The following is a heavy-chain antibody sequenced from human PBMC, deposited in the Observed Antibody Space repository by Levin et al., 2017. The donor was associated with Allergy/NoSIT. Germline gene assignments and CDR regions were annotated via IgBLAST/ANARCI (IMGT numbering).Heavy chain of an antibody. Sequence: SETLSLTCTVSGGSISSYYWSWIRQPPGKGLEWIGYIYYSGSTNYNPSLQTRVTISVDTSKNQFSLKLSSVTAADTAVYYCARGATVTPHYYYYYGMDVWGQGTTVTVSS. J-gene: IGHJ6*02. CDR3: ARGATVTPHYYYYYGMDV. CDR1: GGSISSYY. D-gene: IGHD4-17*01. V-gene: IGHV4-59*01. CDR2: IYYSGST.